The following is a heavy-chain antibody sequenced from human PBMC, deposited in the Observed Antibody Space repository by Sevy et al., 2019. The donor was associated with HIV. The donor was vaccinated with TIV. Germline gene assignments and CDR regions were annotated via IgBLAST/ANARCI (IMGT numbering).Heavy chain of an antibody. CDR3: AKGRGLVVVAASFDY. CDR2: ISGGGGTT. CDR1: GFTFSSYA. V-gene: IGHV3-23*01. D-gene: IGHD2-15*01. Sequence: GGSLRLSCAASGFTFSSYAMSWVRQAPGKGLEWVSAISGGGGTTYYADSVKGRFTISRDNSKNTLYLQMNSLRAEDTAVYYCAKGRGLVVVAASFDYWGQGTLVTVSS. J-gene: IGHJ4*02.